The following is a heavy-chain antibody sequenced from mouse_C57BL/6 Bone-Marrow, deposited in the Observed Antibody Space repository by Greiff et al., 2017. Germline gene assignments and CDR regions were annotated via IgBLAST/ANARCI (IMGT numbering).Heavy chain of an antibody. CDR1: GYTFTSYG. D-gene: IGHD1-1*01. CDR2: IYPRSGNT. V-gene: IGHV1-81*01. J-gene: IGHJ2*01. CDR3: ARYYYGSSY. Sequence: QVQLQQSGAELARPGASVKLSYKASGYTFTSYGISWVKQRTGQGLEWIGEIYPRSGNTYYNEKFKGKATLTADKSSSPAYMELRSLTSEDSAVYVCARYYYGSSYWGQGTTLTVSS.